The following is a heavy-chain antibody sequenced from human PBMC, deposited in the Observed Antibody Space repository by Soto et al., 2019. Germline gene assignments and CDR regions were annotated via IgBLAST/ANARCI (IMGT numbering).Heavy chain of an antibody. J-gene: IGHJ6*04. CDR1: GGSISSGGYY. CDR2: IYYSGST. V-gene: IGHV4-31*03. D-gene: IGHD3-22*01. CDR3: ARAPREYYYDSSGYYWLYFDL. Sequence: SETLSLTCTVSGGSISSGGYYWSWIRQHPGKGLEWIGYIYYSGSTYYNPSLKSRVTISVDTSKNQFSLKLSSVTAADTAVYYCARAPREYYYDSSGYYWLYFDLWGKGTTVTVSS.